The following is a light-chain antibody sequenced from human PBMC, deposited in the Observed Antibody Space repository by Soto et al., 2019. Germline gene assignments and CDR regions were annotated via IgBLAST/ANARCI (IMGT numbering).Light chain of an antibody. J-gene: IGKJ1*01. V-gene: IGKV1-39*01. Sequence: DIQMTQSPSSLSASVGDRVTITCRASQSISSYLNWYQQKPGKAPKLLIYAASSLQSGVPSRFRGSGSGTDFTLTISSLQPEDFATYYCQQRYSTRWTVGQGTKVEIK. CDR2: AAS. CDR1: QSISSY. CDR3: QQRYSTRWT.